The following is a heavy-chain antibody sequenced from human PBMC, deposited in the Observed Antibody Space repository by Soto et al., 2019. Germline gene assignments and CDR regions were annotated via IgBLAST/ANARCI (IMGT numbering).Heavy chain of an antibody. V-gene: IGHV1-3*01. Sequence: QVQLVQSGAEVKKPGASVKVSCKASGYTFTSYAMHWVRQAPGQRLEWMGWINAGNGNTKYSQKFQGRVTITRDTSVSTAYMELSSMRSEDTAVYYCAGSGYDSAYYFDYWGQGTLVTVSS. CDR2: INAGNGNT. J-gene: IGHJ4*02. D-gene: IGHD5-12*01. CDR1: GYTFTSYA. CDR3: AGSGYDSAYYFDY.